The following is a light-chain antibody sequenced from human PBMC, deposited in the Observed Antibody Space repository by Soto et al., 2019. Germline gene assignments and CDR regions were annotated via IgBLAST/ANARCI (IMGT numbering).Light chain of an antibody. J-gene: IGKJ1*01. CDR2: DVS. Sequence: DVQMTQSPSTLSASVGDRVTITCRASETINYWVAWYQQKPGKAPKLLIFDVSTLESGVPSRFSGSGSGAEFTLTISSLQPDDFATYYCQQYYSWWTFGQGTKVEIK. CDR1: ETINYW. V-gene: IGKV1-5*01. CDR3: QQYYSWWT.